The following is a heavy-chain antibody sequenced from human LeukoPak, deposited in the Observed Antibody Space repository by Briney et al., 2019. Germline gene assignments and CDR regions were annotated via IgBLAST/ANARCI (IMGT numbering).Heavy chain of an antibody. J-gene: IGHJ4*02. D-gene: IGHD5-12*01. CDR3: AGAYSAYDPFDY. CDR2: ISGSGGST. CDR1: GFTFSSYG. V-gene: IGHV3-23*01. Sequence: GGSLRLSCAASGFTFSSYGMSWVRQAPGKGLEWVSAISGSGGSTYYADSVKGRFTISRDNSKNTLYLQMNSLRVEDTAIYCCAGAYSAYDPFDYWGQGILVTVSS.